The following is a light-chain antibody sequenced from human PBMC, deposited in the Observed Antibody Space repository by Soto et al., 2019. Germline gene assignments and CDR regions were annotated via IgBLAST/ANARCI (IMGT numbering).Light chain of an antibody. CDR1: SSNIGAGYD. J-gene: IGLJ1*01. V-gene: IGLV1-40*01. Sequence: QSVLTQPPSVSGAPGQRVTISCTGSSSNIGAGYDVHWYQQLPGTAPKLLIYGNSNRPSGVPDRFSGSKSGTSASLAITGLQAEDEADYYCQSYDSSLSVNYVFGTGTK. CDR2: GNS. CDR3: QSYDSSLSVNYV.